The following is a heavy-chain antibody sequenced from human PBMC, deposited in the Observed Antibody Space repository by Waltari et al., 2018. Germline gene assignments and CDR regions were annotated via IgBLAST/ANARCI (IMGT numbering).Heavy chain of an antibody. J-gene: IGHJ4*02. Sequence: EVQLVESGGGLVQPGGSLRLSCAASGFTFSSYWMSWVRQAPGEGLEWGANIKQDGSEKYYVDSVKGRFTISRDNAKNSLYLQMNSLRAEDTAGYYCARESSSSDYWGQGTLVTVSS. CDR1: GFTFSSYW. CDR3: ARESSSSDY. D-gene: IGHD6-6*01. V-gene: IGHV3-7*01. CDR2: IKQDGSEK.